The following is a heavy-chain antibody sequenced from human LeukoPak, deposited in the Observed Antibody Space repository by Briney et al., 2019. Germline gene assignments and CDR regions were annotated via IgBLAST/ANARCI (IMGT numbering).Heavy chain of an antibody. Sequence: ASVKVSCKASGYTFTSYYMHWVRQAPGQGLEWMGIINPSGGSTSYAQKFQGRVTMTRDMSTSTIYMELSSLRSEDTAVYYCARAHSGSYGDYWGQGTLVTVSS. J-gene: IGHJ4*02. D-gene: IGHD1-26*01. V-gene: IGHV1-46*01. CDR3: ARAHSGSYGDY. CDR2: INPSGGST. CDR1: GYTFTSYY.